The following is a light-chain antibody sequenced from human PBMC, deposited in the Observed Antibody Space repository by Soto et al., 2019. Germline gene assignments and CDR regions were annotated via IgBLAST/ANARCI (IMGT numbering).Light chain of an antibody. J-gene: IGKJ1*01. CDR2: AAS. CDR3: QQSYTRT. Sequence: DIQLTQSPSSLSASVGDRVSISCRASQSISNYLNWYQQKPGKAPKVLIFAASELQSGVPSRFSGSGSGTDFTLTISSLQPDDFATYYCQQSYTRTSGQGTKVDI. CDR1: QSISNY. V-gene: IGKV1-39*01.